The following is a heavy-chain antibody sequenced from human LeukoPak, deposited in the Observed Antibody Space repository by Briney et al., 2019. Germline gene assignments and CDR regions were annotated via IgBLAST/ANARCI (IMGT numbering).Heavy chain of an antibody. J-gene: IGHJ4*02. CDR1: GFSFSNAW. CDR3: TRIVGAANYN. CDR2: IRGDSDGRTA. D-gene: IGHD1-26*01. V-gene: IGHV3-15*01. Sequence: GGSLRLSCAASGFSFSNAWMNWVRQAPGKGLEWVGRIRGDSDGRTADYSAPVKGRFTISRDESTSTLYPEMNSLKTDDTGVYYCTRIVGAANYNWGQGTLVTVSS.